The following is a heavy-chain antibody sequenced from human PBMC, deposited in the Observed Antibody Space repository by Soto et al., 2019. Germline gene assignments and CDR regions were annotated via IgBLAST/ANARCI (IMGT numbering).Heavy chain of an antibody. D-gene: IGHD3-3*01. J-gene: IGHJ6*02. Sequence: SGPTLVNPTQTLTLTCTFSGFSLSTSGMCVSWIRQPPGKALEWLALIDWDDDKYYSTSLKTRLTISKDTSKNQVVLTMTNMDPVDTAMYYCARTRITIFGVVPYYYGMDVWGQGSTVTVSS. V-gene: IGHV2-70*01. CDR3: ARTRITIFGVVPYYYGMDV. CDR1: GFSLSTSGMC. CDR2: IDWDDDK.